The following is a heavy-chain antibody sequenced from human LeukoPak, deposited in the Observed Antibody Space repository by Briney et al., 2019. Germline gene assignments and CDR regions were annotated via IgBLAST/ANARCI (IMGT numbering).Heavy chain of an antibody. CDR2: IYYSGST. CDR3: ARASGWFDP. Sequence: PSETLSLTCTVSGGSISSSSYYWGWIRQPPGKGLEWIGSIYYSGSTYYNPSLKSRVTISVDTSKNQFSLQLNSVTPEDTAVYYCARASGWFDPWGQGTLVTVSS. J-gene: IGHJ5*02. D-gene: IGHD3-10*01. V-gene: IGHV4-39*07. CDR1: GGSISSSSYY.